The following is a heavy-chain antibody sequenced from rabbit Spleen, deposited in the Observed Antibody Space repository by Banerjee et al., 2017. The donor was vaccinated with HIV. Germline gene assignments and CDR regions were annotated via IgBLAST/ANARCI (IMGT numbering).Heavy chain of an antibody. CDR1: GFSFSDRDV. CDR3: ARDTSSSFSSYGMDL. CDR2: IYAGSSSST. J-gene: IGHJ6*01. V-gene: IGHV1S45*01. D-gene: IGHD1-1*01. Sequence: QEQLEESGGGLVKPEGSLTLTCKASGFSFSDRDVMCWVRQAPGKGLEWIACIYAGSSSSTYSATWAKGRFTLSKTSSTTVTLQMTSLTVADTATYFCARDTSSSFSSYGMDLWGQGTLVTV.